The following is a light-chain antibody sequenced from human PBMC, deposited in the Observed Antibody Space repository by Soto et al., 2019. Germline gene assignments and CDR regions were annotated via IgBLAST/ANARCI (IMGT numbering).Light chain of an antibody. J-gene: IGLJ2*01. V-gene: IGLV2-14*01. CDR3: SSYTSSSPPV. Sequence: QSALTQPASVSGSPGQSITISCTGTSSDVGGYNYVSWYQQHPGKAPKLMIYEVSNRPSGVSNRFSGSKSGNTASLTISGLQAEDEGDYCCSSYTSSSPPVFGGGTKLTVL. CDR1: SSDVGGYNY. CDR2: EVS.